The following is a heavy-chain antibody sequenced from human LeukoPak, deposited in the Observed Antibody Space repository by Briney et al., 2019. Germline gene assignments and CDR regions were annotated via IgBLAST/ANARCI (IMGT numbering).Heavy chain of an antibody. D-gene: IGHD5-24*01. V-gene: IGHV1-69*13. CDR1: GGTFSSYA. CDR3: ARDRRDGYNFDY. J-gene: IGHJ4*02. Sequence: SVKVSCKASGGTFSSYAISWVRQAPGQGLEWMGGIIPIFGTANYAQKFQGRVTITADESTSTAYMELSSLRSEDTAVYYCARDRRDGYNFDYWGQGALVTVSS. CDR2: IIPIFGTA.